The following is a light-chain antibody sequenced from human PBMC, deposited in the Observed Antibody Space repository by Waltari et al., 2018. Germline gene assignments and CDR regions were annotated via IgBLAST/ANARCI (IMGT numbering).Light chain of an antibody. CDR1: SSNIGSNY. CDR3: AVWDDSLSGFVL. V-gene: IGLV1-47*01. CDR2: KNN. Sequence: QSVLTQPPSTSGTPGQRVTIPCSGSSSNIGSNYVYWYQHLPGTAPNLLIYKNNQRPSGFPDRFSGSRSGTSASLAISGLRSEDEADYFCAVWDDSLSGFVLFGGGTKLTV. J-gene: IGLJ2*01.